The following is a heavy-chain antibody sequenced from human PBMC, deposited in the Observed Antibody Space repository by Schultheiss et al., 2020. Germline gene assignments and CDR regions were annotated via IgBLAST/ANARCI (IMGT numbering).Heavy chain of an antibody. V-gene: IGHV3-66*04. Sequence: GGSLRLSCAASGFTFSNAWMSWVRQAPGKGLEWVSVIYSGGSTYYADSVKGRFTISRDNSKNTLYLQMNSLRAEDTAVYYCARHYCGGDCYYYYYMDVWGKGTTVTVSS. D-gene: IGHD2-21*02. CDR3: ARHYCGGDCYYYYYMDV. CDR1: GFTFSNAW. CDR2: IYSGGST. J-gene: IGHJ6*03.